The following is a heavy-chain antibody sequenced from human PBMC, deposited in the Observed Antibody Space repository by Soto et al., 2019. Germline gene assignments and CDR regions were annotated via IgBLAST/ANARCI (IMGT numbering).Heavy chain of an antibody. CDR1: GFTFSSYS. J-gene: IGHJ4*02. Sequence: GGSLRLSCAASGFTFSSYSMNWVRQAPGKGLEWVSSISSSSSYIYYADSVKGRFTISRDNAKNSLYLQMNSLRAEDTAVYYCAREFPYYDSSGYYSFWGQGTLVTVSS. V-gene: IGHV3-21*01. CDR3: AREFPYYDSSGYYSF. D-gene: IGHD3-22*01. CDR2: ISSSSSYI.